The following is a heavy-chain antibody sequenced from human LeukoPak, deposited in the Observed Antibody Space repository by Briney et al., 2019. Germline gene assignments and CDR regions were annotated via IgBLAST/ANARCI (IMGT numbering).Heavy chain of an antibody. CDR2: INTYNGNT. J-gene: IGHJ4*02. D-gene: IGHD4-17*01. CDR3: ARDGTTELALYYFDY. V-gene: IGHV1-18*01. CDR1: GYTFTSYG. Sequence: GASVKVSCKASGYTFTSYGIIWVRQAPGQGLEWMGWINTYNGNTNYAQKLQGRVAMTTDTSTSTAYMELRSLRSDDTAVYYCARDGTTELALYYFDYWGQGTLVTVSS.